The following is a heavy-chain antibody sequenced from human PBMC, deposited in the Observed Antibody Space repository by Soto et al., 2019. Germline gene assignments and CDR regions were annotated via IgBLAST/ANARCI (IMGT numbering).Heavy chain of an antibody. CDR2: IYYSGST. J-gene: IGHJ6*02. Sequence: ETLSLTCTVSGGSISSYYWSWIRQPPGKGLEWIGYIYYSGSTNYNPSLKSRVTISVDTSKNLFSLKLSSVTAADTAVYYCARLRGCPIYYGSGSYYNLHYYFYDMDVWGQGTTVTVSS. CDR1: GGSISSYY. CDR3: ARLRGCPIYYGSGSYYNLHYYFYDMDV. V-gene: IGHV4-59*01. D-gene: IGHD3-10*01.